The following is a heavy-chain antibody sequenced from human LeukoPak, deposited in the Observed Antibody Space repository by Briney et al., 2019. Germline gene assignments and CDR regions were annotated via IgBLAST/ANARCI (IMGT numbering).Heavy chain of an antibody. J-gene: IGHJ4*02. D-gene: IGHD3-22*01. V-gene: IGHV4-59*01. Sequence: SEPLSLTCTVSGGAISSYYWSWIRQPPGKGLEWIGYIYSSGRTNYNPSLMSRVTISVDRAQNQFSLSLSSVTAADTAVYYCARDGLYDSSGYYMDSWGQGTLVIDPS. CDR1: GGAISSYY. CDR2: IYSSGRT. CDR3: ARDGLYDSSGYYMDS.